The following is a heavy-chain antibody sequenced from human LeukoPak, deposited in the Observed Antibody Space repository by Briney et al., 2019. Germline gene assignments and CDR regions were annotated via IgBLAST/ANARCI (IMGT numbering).Heavy chain of an antibody. CDR3: VRGYRGDLDY. J-gene: IGHJ4*02. V-gene: IGHV6-1*01. CDR1: GVSVSSNSAA. D-gene: IGHD5-18*01. CDR2: TYYRSKWYN. Sequence: SQTLSLTCVISGVSVSSNSAAWNWLRQSPSRGLEWLGRTYYRSKWYNGYAASVKSRITINPDTSKNQFSLQLNSVTPEDTAVYYCVRGYRGDLDYWGQGTLVTVSS.